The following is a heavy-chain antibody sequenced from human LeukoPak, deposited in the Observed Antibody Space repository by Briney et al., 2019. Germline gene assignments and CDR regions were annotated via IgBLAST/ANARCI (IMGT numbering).Heavy chain of an antibody. CDR1: RYTFTDYY. CDR3: ARGGWSLGYCSSSSCLDWFDP. J-gene: IGHJ5*02. D-gene: IGHD2-2*01. CDR2: INPNSGGS. V-gene: IGHV1-2*02. Sequence: ASVKVSCKASRYTFTDYYMHWVRQAPGQRLEWMGCINPNSGGSNYAQKLQGRVTMNRDTSISTAYMELSRLRSDDTAVYYCARGGWSLGYCSSSSCLDWFDPWGQGTLVTVSS.